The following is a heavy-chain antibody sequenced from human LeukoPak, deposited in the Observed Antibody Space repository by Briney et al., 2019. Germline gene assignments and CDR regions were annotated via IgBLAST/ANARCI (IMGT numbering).Heavy chain of an antibody. CDR2: ISYDGSNK. Sequence: GGSLRLSRAASGFTLSSYGMHWVRQAPGKGLEWVAVISYDGSNKYYVGSVKGRFTISRDNSKNTLYLQMNSLRAEDTAVYYCAKASRGARIAVAGTLDYWGQGTLVTVSS. V-gene: IGHV3-30*18. D-gene: IGHD6-19*01. CDR3: AKASRGARIAVAGTLDY. CDR1: GFTLSSYG. J-gene: IGHJ4*02.